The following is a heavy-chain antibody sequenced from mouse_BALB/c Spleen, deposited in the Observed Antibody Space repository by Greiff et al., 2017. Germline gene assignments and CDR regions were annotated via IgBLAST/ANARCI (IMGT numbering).Heavy chain of an antibody. CDR1: GFNIKDYY. CDR3: NARDYDAMDY. Sequence: VQLQQSGAELVRSGASVKLSCTASGFNIKDYYMHWVKQRPEQGLEWIGWIDPENGDTEYAPKFQGKATMTADTSSNTAYLQLSSLTSEDTAVYYCNARDYDAMDYWGQGTSVTVSS. V-gene: IGHV14-4*02. J-gene: IGHJ4*01. CDR2: IDPENGDT.